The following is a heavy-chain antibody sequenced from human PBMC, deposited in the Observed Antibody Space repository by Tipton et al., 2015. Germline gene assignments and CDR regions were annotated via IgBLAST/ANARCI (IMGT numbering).Heavy chain of an antibody. CDR2: IYYSGST. D-gene: IGHD2-2*01. CDR1: GASINSSSYY. Sequence: TLSLTCTVSGASINSSSYYWDWIRQPPGKGLEWIGTIYYSGSTYCNPSLKSRVTISVDTSKNQFSLKLSSVTAADTAVYYCVRSKYQLLSRYYYYGMDVWGQGTTVTVSS. CDR3: VRSKYQLLSRYYYYGMDV. V-gene: IGHV4-39*07. J-gene: IGHJ6*02.